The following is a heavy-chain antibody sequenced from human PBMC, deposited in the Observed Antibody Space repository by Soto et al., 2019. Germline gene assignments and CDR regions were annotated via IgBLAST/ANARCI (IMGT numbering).Heavy chain of an antibody. J-gene: IGHJ4*02. Sequence: ESGGVLVQPGGSLRLSCVASGFTFDSHWMHWVRQAPGEGLVWVSRIKTDGYAAAYAASVKGRFTISSDNTKNTVYLQMNSLRAEDTAVYFCVRESGVAADCWGQGTLVTVSS. CDR1: GFTFDSHW. V-gene: IGHV3-74*01. CDR3: VRESGVAADC. D-gene: IGHD6-19*01. CDR2: IKTDGYAA.